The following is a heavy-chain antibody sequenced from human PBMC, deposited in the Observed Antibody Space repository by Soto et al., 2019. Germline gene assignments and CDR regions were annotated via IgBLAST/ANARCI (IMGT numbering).Heavy chain of an antibody. CDR2: IWPDGGNK. CDR1: GFTFSDYG. D-gene: IGHD3-16*01. CDR3: ARDGDANSGFGKDY. J-gene: IGHJ4*02. V-gene: IGHV3-33*01. Sequence: GGSLRLSCAASGFTFSDYGMHWVRQAPGKVLQWVAFIWPDGGNKYYAESVKGRFTISRDNSKNSVYLQMNNVRDEDTAVYYCARDGDANSGFGKDYWGQGTLVTVSS.